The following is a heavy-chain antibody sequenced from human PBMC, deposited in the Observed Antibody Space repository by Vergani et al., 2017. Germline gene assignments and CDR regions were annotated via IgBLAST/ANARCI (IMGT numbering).Heavy chain of an antibody. D-gene: IGHD4-17*01. CDR2: TSYDGSNK. V-gene: IGHV3-30*18. J-gene: IGHJ4*02. CDR1: GFTFSNYG. Sequence: QVQLVESGGGVVQPGRSLRLSCAASGFTFSNYGMHWVRQAPGKGLEWVAVTSYDGSNKYYADSVKGRFTISRDNSKNTLYLKMNSLRGEDTAVYYCAKGRLRPTLITYGDYEFDYWGQGTLVTVSS. CDR3: AKGRLRPTLITYGDYEFDY.